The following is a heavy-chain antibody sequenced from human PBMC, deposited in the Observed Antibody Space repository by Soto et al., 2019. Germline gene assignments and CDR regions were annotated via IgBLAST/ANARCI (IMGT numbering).Heavy chain of an antibody. Sequence: QVQLVQSGAEVKKPGSSVKVSCKASGGTFSSYAISWVRQAPGQGLEWMGGIIPIFGTANYAQKFQGRVTITADESTSTAYMELSSLRSEDKAGYYCARDRNWAGGNYYGMDVWGQGTTVTVSS. V-gene: IGHV1-69*12. J-gene: IGHJ6*02. D-gene: IGHD3-16*01. CDR1: GGTFSSYA. CDR3: ARDRNWAGGNYYGMDV. CDR2: IIPIFGTA.